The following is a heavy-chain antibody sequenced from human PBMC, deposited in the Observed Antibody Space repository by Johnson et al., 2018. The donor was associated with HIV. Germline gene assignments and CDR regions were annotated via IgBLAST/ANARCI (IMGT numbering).Heavy chain of an antibody. CDR3: ASGAYYDFWSGLAHAFDI. V-gene: IGHV3-66*02. J-gene: IGHJ3*02. CDR1: GFTVSSYY. CDR2: LFSGVTT. D-gene: IGHD3-3*01. Sequence: VQLVESGGGLVQPGGSLRLSCAASGFTVSSYYMTWVRQAPGKGLEWVSVLFSGVTTYYADSVKGRFTISRDNSKNTLYLEMNSLRAEDTAVYYCASGAYYDFWSGLAHAFDIWGQGTMVTVSS.